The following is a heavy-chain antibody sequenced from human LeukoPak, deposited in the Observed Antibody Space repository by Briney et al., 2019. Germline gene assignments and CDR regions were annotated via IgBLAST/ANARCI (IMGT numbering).Heavy chain of an antibody. Sequence: ASVKVYCKALGYTFISFGISWVRQAPGQGLEWMGGIIPIFGTANYAQKFQGRVTITADESTSTAYMELSSLRSEDTAVYYCATLPGIVGATTYYYYGMDVWGQGTTVTVSS. D-gene: IGHD1-26*01. J-gene: IGHJ6*02. CDR3: ATLPGIVGATTYYYYGMDV. V-gene: IGHV1-69*13. CDR1: GYTFISFG. CDR2: IIPIFGTA.